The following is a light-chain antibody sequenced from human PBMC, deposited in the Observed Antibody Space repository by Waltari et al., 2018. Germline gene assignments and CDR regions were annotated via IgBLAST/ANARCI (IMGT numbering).Light chain of an antibody. J-gene: IGKJ3*01. CDR1: QDISNY. Sequence: DIQMTQSPSSLSASVGDRVTITCRASQDISNYLNWYQQKPGKPPKRLIYDASSLQSGVPSRFSGSGSGTVFILTISSLQPEDFATYYCLQYNSGPFTFGPGTKLDIK. V-gene: IGKV1-17*01. CDR3: LQYNSGPFT. CDR2: DAS.